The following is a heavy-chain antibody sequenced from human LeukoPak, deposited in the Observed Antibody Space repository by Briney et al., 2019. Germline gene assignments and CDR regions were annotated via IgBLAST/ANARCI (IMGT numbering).Heavy chain of an antibody. V-gene: IGHV4-39*07. CDR2: INHSGST. CDR3: ARDKRWLQSQFDY. J-gene: IGHJ4*02. Sequence: SETLSLTCTVSGGSISSGGYYWSWIRQPPGKGLEWIGEINHSGSTNYNPSLKSRVTISVDTSKNQFSLKLSSVTAADTAVYYCARDKRWLQSQFDYWGQGTLVTVSS. CDR1: GGSISSGGYY. D-gene: IGHD5-24*01.